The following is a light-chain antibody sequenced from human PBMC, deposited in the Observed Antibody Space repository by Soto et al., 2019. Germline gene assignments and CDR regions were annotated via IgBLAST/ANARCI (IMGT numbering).Light chain of an antibody. CDR1: QSISAW. CDR2: DAS. Sequence: DIQMTQSPSTLSATAGDRVTITCRASQSISAWLAWYRQKPGKAPKLLIYDASNLESGVPSRFSGSGSGTEFTLTISNLQPDDFATYYCQQYENYWMFGQGTKVEIK. CDR3: QQYENYWM. J-gene: IGKJ1*01. V-gene: IGKV1-5*01.